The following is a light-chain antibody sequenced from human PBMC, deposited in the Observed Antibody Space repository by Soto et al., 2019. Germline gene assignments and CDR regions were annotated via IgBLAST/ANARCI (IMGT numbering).Light chain of an antibody. CDR1: QSISSN. V-gene: IGKV3-15*01. Sequence: EIVMTQSPATLSVSPGERATLSCRASQSISSNLAWYQQKPGQAPRLLIYGASTRATGFPARFSGSGSATEFTLTISSLQSEDFAVYYCLQYTHWPPLTFGGGTKVEIK. J-gene: IGKJ4*01. CDR3: LQYTHWPPLT. CDR2: GAS.